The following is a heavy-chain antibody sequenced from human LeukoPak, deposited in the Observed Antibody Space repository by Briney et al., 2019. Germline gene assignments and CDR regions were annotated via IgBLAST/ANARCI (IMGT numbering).Heavy chain of an antibody. CDR3: ASSNTAMDPFDI. V-gene: IGHV1-69*13. J-gene: IGHJ3*02. Sequence: GASVKVSCKASGGTFSSYAISWVRQAPGQGLEWMGGIIPIFGTANYAQKFQGRVTITADESTSTAYMELSSLRSEDTAVYYCASSNTAMDPFDIWGQGTMVTVSS. CDR2: IIPIFGTA. D-gene: IGHD5-18*01. CDR1: GGTFSSYA.